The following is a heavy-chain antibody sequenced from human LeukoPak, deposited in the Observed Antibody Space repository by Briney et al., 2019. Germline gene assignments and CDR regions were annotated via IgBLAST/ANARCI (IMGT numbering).Heavy chain of an antibody. V-gene: IGHV4-59*01. CDR1: GGSISSYH. CDR3: ARGILAAAGRIWDY. J-gene: IGHJ4*02. Sequence: SETLSLTCTVSGGSISSYHWSWIRQPPGKGLEWIGYIYYSGSTNYNPSLKSRVTISVDTSKNQFSLKLSSVTAADTAVYYCARGILAAAGRIWDYWGQGTLVTVSS. D-gene: IGHD6-13*01. CDR2: IYYSGST.